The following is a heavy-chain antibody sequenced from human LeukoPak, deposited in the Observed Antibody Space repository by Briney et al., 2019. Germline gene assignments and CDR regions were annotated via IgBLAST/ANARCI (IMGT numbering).Heavy chain of an antibody. CDR1: GGSIGRSSYY. J-gene: IGHJ4*02. D-gene: IGHD3-10*01. CDR3: AINDGSGSYYKSDY. V-gene: IGHV4-39*07. CDR2: IDQSGST. Sequence: SETLSLTCSVSGGSIGRSSYYWSWIRQPPGKRLEWIGEIDQSGSTNYNPSLKSRVTITIDTSKNQFSLKVNSVTAADTAVYYCAINDGSGSYYKSDYWGQGTLVTVSS.